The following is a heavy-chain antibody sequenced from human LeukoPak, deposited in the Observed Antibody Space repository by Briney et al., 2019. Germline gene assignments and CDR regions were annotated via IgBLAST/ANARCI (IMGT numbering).Heavy chain of an antibody. CDR3: ARGFSSYDFWSGYFDYYYYYMDV. CDR2: ISAYNGNT. V-gene: IGHV1-18*01. J-gene: IGHJ6*03. D-gene: IGHD3-3*01. CDR1: GYTFTSYG. Sequence: EASVKVSCKASGYTFTSYGISWVRQAPGQGLEWMGWISAYNGNTNYAQKLQGRVTITRNTSISTAYMELSSLRSEDTAVYYCARGFSSYDFWSGYFDYYYYYMDVWGKGTTVTVSS.